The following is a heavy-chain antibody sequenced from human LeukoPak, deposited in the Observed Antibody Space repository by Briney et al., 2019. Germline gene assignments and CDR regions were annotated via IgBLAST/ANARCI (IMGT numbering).Heavy chain of an antibody. CDR2: IVLGSGNA. Sequence: GTSVKVSCEASGFTFSTSAMQWGRQARGQRLEWIGWIVLGSGNAKYAQNFQERATITRDMSKSTAYMELSSLRSEDTVVYFCAAGAAAGYFDYWGQGSLVTVSS. J-gene: IGHJ4*02. CDR3: AAGAAAGYFDY. V-gene: IGHV1-58*02. D-gene: IGHD6-13*01. CDR1: GFTFSTSA.